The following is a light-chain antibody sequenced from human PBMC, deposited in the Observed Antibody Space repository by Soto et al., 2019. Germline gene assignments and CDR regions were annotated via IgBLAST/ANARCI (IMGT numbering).Light chain of an antibody. CDR2: GAS. V-gene: IGKV3-15*01. CDR3: QQYNNWPPTWT. J-gene: IGKJ1*01. CDR1: QSVSSN. Sequence: EIVMTQSPATLSVSPGERATLSCRASQSVSSNLARYQQKPGQAPRLRIYGASTRATGIPARFSGSGSGTEFTLTISSLQSEDFAVYYCQQYNNWPPTWTFGQGTKGDNK.